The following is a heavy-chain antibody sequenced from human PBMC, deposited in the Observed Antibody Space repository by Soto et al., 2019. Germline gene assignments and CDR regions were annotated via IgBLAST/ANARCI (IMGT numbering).Heavy chain of an antibody. Sequence: PGGSLRLSCAASGFTFSSYAMSWVRQAPGKGLEWVSAISGSGGSTYYADSVKGRFTISRDSSKNTLYLQMNSLRAEDTAVYYCAEGVVAATPYYYGMDVWGQGTTVTVSS. CDR2: ISGSGGST. D-gene: IGHD2-15*01. V-gene: IGHV3-23*01. CDR1: GFTFSSYA. J-gene: IGHJ6*02. CDR3: AEGVVAATPYYYGMDV.